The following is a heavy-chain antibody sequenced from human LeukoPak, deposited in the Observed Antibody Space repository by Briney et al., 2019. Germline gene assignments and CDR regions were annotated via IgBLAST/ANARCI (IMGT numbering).Heavy chain of an antibody. Sequence: LTGGSLRLSCVASGFPFSSYWMTWVRQAPGKGLEWVANIKQDGSKKSYVDSVKGRLTISRDNAKNSLYLQMNSLRAEDTAIYYCTRVGYIDEGIDYWGQGTLVTVSS. CDR3: TRVGYIDEGIDY. V-gene: IGHV3-7*04. CDR2: IKQDGSKK. D-gene: IGHD5-24*01. J-gene: IGHJ4*02. CDR1: GFPFSSYW.